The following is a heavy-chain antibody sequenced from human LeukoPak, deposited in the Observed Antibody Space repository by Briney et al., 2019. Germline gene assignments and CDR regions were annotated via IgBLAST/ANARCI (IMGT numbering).Heavy chain of an antibody. D-gene: IGHD3-3*01. Sequence: GGSLRLSCAISEFIVSSPYMTWVRQAPEKGLECVSVIYSGGSTYYADSVKGRFTISRLNSKNTLYLQMNSLKPENTAVYYCARAVNSGRHVSLWGAYYLDNWGQGTLVTVSS. V-gene: IGHV3-53*04. CDR1: EFIVSSPY. CDR2: IYSGGST. CDR3: ARAVNSGRHVSLWGAYYLDN. J-gene: IGHJ4*02.